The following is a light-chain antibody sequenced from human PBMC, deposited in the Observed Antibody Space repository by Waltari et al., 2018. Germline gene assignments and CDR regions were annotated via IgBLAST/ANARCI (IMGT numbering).Light chain of an antibody. J-gene: IGKJ4*01. CDR3: QQRHDWPLN. Sequence: EILLTQSPVTLSVSPGERATLSCTASQSVRSYLAWYQQKPGQAPRLLSYDASNRASGIPDRFSGSGSGTDFTLTISNVEPEDFAVYYCQQRHDWPLNFGGGTKLEIK. CDR2: DAS. V-gene: IGKV3-11*01. CDR1: QSVRSY.